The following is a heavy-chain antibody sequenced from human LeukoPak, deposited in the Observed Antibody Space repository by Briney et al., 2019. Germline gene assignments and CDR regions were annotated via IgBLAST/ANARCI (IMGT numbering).Heavy chain of an antibody. D-gene: IGHD2-15*01. CDR3: AKGPDRGGWSNYYYYYMDV. CDR2: IENDGNDK. J-gene: IGHJ6*03. V-gene: IGHV3-30*02. CDR1: GFTFSHNG. Sequence: PGGSLRLSCAASGFTFSHNGMHWVRQAPGKGLEWMAFIENDGNDKHLTDSVKGRFTISRDNSKNTLYLQMNSLRAEDTAVYYCAKGPDRGGWSNYYYYYMDVWGKGTTVTVSS.